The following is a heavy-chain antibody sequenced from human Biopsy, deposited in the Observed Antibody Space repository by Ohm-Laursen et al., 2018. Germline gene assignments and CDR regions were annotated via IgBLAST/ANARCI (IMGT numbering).Heavy chain of an antibody. CDR1: GGSFTGHY. CDR3: ARGSNDFGGLYFPR. Sequence: ETLSLTCPVTGGSFTGHYWSWIRQPPGKGPEWIGHISCTGYTSYNASLKSRVTISVDTSRNHFSLRLSSLTAADTAVYYCARGSNDFGGLYFPRWGQGTLVTVSS. V-gene: IGHV4-59*11. CDR2: ISCTGYT. J-gene: IGHJ4*02. D-gene: IGHD4-23*01.